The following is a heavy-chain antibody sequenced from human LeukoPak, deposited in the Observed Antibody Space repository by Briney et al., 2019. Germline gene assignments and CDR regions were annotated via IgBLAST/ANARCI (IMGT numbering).Heavy chain of an antibody. Sequence: GGSLRLSCAASGFTFDDYGMTWVRQAPGKGLEWVSVIKWDGGSTGYADSVKGRFTISRDNAQNSLYLQMNSLRADDTAFYYCARVASNYEFDYWGQATMVTVSS. CDR1: GFTFDDYG. CDR3: ARVASNYEFDY. V-gene: IGHV3-20*04. CDR2: IKWDGGST. J-gene: IGHJ4*02. D-gene: IGHD4-11*01.